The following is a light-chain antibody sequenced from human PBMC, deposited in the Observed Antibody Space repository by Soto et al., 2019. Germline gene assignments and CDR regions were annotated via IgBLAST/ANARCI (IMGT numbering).Light chain of an antibody. Sequence: QSALTQPRSVSGSPGQSVTISCTGTSSDVGGYNYVSWYQQHPGKAPKLGIYDVSKWPSGVPNHFSGSKFSNTASLTISGLQAEDEADYYCCSYAGNSIWVFSGGTEHAVL. J-gene: IGLJ3*02. CDR3: CSYAGNSIWV. CDR1: SSDVGGYNY. V-gene: IGLV2-11*01. CDR2: DVS.